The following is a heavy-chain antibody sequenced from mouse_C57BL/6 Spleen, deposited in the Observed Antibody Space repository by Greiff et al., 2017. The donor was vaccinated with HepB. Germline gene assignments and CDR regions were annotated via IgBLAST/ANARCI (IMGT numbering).Heavy chain of an antibody. CDR3: ALYDYYVSSFAY. CDR2: IDPEDGET. D-gene: IGHD2-4*01. J-gene: IGHJ3*01. Sequence: EGQLQESGAELVKPGASVKLSCTASGFNIKDYYMHWVKQRTEQGLEWIGRIDPEDGETKYAPKFQGKATITADKSSHTAYLQLSNLTSADTSVYYCALYDYYVSSFAYWGQGTLVTVSA. V-gene: IGHV14-2*01. CDR1: GFNIKDYY.